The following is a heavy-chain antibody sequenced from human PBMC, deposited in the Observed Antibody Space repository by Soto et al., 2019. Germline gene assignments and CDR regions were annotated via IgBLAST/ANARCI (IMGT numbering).Heavy chain of an antibody. CDR3: ARVHLVAGSAFYCAMDV. CDR2: ISGSGKDT. CDR1: GFDLTFLR. J-gene: IGHJ6*02. V-gene: IGHV3-21*01. Sequence: GGSLRLSCVASGFDLTFLRLNWFRQAPGKALEWVASISGSGKDTFYRHSVKGRFAISRDSAGTSLFLRMDSVKVEDTAVYHCARVHLVAGSAFYCAMDVWGPGTAVTVSS. D-gene: IGHD6-6*01.